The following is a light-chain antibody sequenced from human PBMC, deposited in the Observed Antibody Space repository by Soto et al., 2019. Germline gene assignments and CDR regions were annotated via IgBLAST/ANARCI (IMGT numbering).Light chain of an antibody. CDR1: SSDVGGYNY. J-gene: IGLJ1*01. V-gene: IGLV2-11*01. CDR3: SSYAGSYTYV. Sequence: QSALTQPPSVSGSPGQSVTISCTGTSSDVGGYNYVSWYQQHPGKAPKPMIYDVNKRPSGVPDRFSGYKSGNTASLTISGLQAEDEADYYCSSYAGSYTYVFGTGTKLTVL. CDR2: DVN.